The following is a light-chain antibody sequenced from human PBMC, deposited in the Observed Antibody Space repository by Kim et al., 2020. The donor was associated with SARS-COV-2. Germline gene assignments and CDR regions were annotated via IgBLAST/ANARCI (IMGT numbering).Light chain of an antibody. CDR3: QVWDSSSDHHVV. CDR2: YDS. Sequence: SYELTQPPSVSVAPGKTARITCGGNNIGSKSVHWYQQKPGQAPVLVIYYDSDRPSGIPERFSGSNSGNTATLTISRVEARDEADYYCQVWDSSSDHHVVFGGGTQLTVL. V-gene: IGLV3-21*04. CDR1: NIGSKS. J-gene: IGLJ2*01.